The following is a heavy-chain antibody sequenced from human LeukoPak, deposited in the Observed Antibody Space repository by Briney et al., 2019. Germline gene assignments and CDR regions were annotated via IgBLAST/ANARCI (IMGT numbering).Heavy chain of an antibody. D-gene: IGHD3-10*01. J-gene: IGHJ3*02. CDR1: GGSISSSRDY. CDR2: ISYTGIT. Sequence: SETLSHTCTVSGGSISSSRDYWDWIRQPPGKGLEWIGSISYTGITYYNPSLKSRVTISVDTSKNQFSLKLSSVTAADTAVYYCARNPYYYDSGSYYNSAFDIWGQGTLVTVSS. CDR3: ARNPYYYDSGSYYNSAFDI. V-gene: IGHV4-39*01.